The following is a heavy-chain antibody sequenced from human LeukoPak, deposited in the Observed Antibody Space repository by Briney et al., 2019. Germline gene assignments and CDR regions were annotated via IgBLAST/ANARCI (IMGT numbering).Heavy chain of an antibody. CDR2: INPSGGST. D-gene: IGHD3-3*01. CDR1: GYTFTGYY. CDR3: ARGGSADVLRFLEWLFFDY. V-gene: IGHV1-46*01. J-gene: IGHJ4*02. Sequence: ASVKVSCKASGYTFTGYYMHWVRQAPGQGLEWMGIINPSGGSTSYAQKFQGRVTMTRDMSTSTVYMELSSLRSEDTAVYYCARGGSADVLRFLEWLFFDYWGQGTLVTVSS.